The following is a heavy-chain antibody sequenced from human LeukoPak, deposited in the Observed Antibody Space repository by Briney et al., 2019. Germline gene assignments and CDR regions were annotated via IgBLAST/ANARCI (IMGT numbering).Heavy chain of an antibody. V-gene: IGHV3-23*01. J-gene: IGHJ5*02. CDR1: GVTFSGYA. Sequence: GGSLRLSCAASGVTFSGYAMSWVRQAPGKGLEWVSAISGSGGSTYYADSVKGRFTISRDNSKNTLYLQMNSLRAEDTAVYYCAKRAQQWLVMAWFDPWGQGTLVTVSS. CDR3: AKRAQQWLVMAWFDP. D-gene: IGHD6-19*01. CDR2: ISGSGGST.